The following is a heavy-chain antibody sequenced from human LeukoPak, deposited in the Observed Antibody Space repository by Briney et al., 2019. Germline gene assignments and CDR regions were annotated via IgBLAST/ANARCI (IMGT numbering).Heavy chain of an antibody. D-gene: IGHD2-15*01. CDR1: GSTVTRYV. V-gene: IGHV1-18*01. J-gene: IGHJ6*03. CDR2: ISAYNGNK. Sequence: ASVKPSCKASGSTVTRYVISSVPEAPGQQLECLGWISAYNGNKNSAKKLPARVTMTTDTSTSTACMELRRLRSDDTAVYYCACVVGGGSFPRFPYYYYMDVWGKGTTVTVSS. CDR3: ACVVGGGSFPRFPYYYYMDV.